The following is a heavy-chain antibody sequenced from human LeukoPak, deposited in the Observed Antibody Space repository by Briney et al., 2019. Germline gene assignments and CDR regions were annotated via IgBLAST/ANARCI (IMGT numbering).Heavy chain of an antibody. V-gene: IGHV4-59*11. CDR3: ASFWSGYLGP. D-gene: IGHD3-3*01. CDR1: GGSISSHY. Sequence: TSETLSLTCTVSGGSISSHYWSWIRQPPGKGLEWIGYIYYSGSTNYNPSLKSRVTISVDTSKNQFSLKLSSVTAADTAVYYCASFWSGYLGPRGQGTLVTVSS. J-gene: IGHJ4*02. CDR2: IYYSGST.